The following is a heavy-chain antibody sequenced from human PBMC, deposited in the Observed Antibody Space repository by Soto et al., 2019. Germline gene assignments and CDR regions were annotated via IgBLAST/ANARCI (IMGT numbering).Heavy chain of an antibody. Sequence: QVQLQESGPRLVKPSQTLSLTCTVSGRSVTSGGYYWTWIRQHPGRGLEWIGYIYHIGRPSYNPSLESRVTISPDTSKKQFSLNLTAVTAADTAIYYCVRDRALDSSGHWFDTWGQGILVTVSS. CDR3: VRDRALDSSGHWFDT. CDR2: IYHIGRP. V-gene: IGHV4-31*03. J-gene: IGHJ5*02. D-gene: IGHD6-19*01. CDR1: GRSVTSGGYY.